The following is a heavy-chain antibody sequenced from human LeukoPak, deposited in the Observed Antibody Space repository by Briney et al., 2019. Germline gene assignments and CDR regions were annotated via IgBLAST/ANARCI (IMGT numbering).Heavy chain of an antibody. Sequence: PGRSLRLSCAASGFTFSSYWMHWVRQAPGKGLVWVSRINSDGSSTSYADSVKGRFTISRDNAKNTLYLQMNSLRAEDTAVYYCARSRGYSSGWIPSNYYYYYYMDVWGKGTTVTVSS. D-gene: IGHD6-19*01. V-gene: IGHV3-74*01. J-gene: IGHJ6*03. CDR1: GFTFSSYW. CDR3: ARSRGYSSGWIPSNYYYYYYMDV. CDR2: INSDGSST.